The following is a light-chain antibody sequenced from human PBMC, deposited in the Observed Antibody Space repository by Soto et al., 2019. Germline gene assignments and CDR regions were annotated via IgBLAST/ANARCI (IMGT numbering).Light chain of an antibody. CDR2: GAS. CDR1: QSVTSSY. J-gene: IGKJ5*01. CDR3: QQYGSSPPT. Sequence: EIVLTQSPGTLSLSPGERATLSCRASQSVTSSYLAWYQQKPGKAPRLLIYGASSRATGIPDRFSGSGSGTDFTLTSSRLEHEDFAVYCCQQYGSSPPTFGQGTRLEIK. V-gene: IGKV3-20*01.